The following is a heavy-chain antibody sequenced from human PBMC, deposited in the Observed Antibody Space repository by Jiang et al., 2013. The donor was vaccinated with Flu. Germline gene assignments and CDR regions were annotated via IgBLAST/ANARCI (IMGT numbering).Heavy chain of an antibody. CDR3: ARAVSSVEYYYDSSGYYFDY. CDR1: GFTFSSYS. V-gene: IGHV3-21*01. Sequence: QLVEVWGRAWSSRGGPVRLSCAASGFTFSSYSMNWVRQAPGKGLEWVSSISSSSSYIYYADSVKGRFTISRDNAKNSLYLQMNSLRAEDTAVYYCARAVSSVEYYYDSSGYYFDYWGQGTLVTVSS. D-gene: IGHD3-22*01. CDR2: ISSSSSYI. J-gene: IGHJ4*02.